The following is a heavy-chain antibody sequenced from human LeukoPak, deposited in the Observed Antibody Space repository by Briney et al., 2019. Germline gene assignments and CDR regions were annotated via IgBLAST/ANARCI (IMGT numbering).Heavy chain of an antibody. CDR1: GFTFSSYG. J-gene: IGHJ4*02. Sequence: PGGSLRLSCAASGFTFSSYGMSWVRQAPGKGLEWVSAISGSGGSTYYADSVKGRFTISRDNSKNTLYLQMNSLRAEDTAVYYCASSDYYGSGSPASSPFDYWGQGTLVTVSS. CDR3: ASSDYYGSGSPASSPFDY. V-gene: IGHV3-23*01. D-gene: IGHD3-10*01. CDR2: ISGSGGST.